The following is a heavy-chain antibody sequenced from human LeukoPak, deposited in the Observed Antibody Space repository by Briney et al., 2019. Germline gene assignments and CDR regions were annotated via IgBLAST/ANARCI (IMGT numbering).Heavy chain of an antibody. J-gene: IGHJ3*02. Sequence: GASVKVSCKASGYTFTSYYMHWVRQAPGQGLEWMGMINPSGGSTSYAQKFQGRVTMTRDMSTSTVYMELSSLRSEDTAVYYCARLVRILARWWGGHDAFDIWGQGTMVTVSS. CDR3: ARLVRILARWWGGHDAFDI. D-gene: IGHD2-15*01. CDR1: GYTFTSYY. V-gene: IGHV1-46*01. CDR2: INPSGGST.